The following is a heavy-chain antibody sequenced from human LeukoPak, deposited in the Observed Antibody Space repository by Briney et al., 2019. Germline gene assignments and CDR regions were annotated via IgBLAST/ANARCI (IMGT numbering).Heavy chain of an antibody. J-gene: IGHJ5*02. CDR2: IWVDGSNK. D-gene: IGHD3/OR15-3a*01. CDR3: ARDYDFWGNNWFDP. Sequence: PGRSLRLSCAASGFTFSSYGMHWVRQAPGKGLEWVAVIWVDGSNKYYADSVKGRFTISRDNSKNTLYLQMNSLRAEDTAVYYCARDYDFWGNNWFDPWGQGTLVTVSS. V-gene: IGHV3-33*01. CDR1: GFTFSSYG.